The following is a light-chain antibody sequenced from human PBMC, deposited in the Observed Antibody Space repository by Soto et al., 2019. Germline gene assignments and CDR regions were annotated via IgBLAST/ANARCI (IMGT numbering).Light chain of an antibody. CDR2: GAS. Sequence: IVKTQSPATLSVSPGERATLSCRASQSVGSNLAWYQQNPGQAPRLLIYGASTRPTGIPDRFSGSGSGTEFTLTISSLQSEDFAVYYCQQCKTWPYTFGQGTELEI. CDR3: QQCKTWPYT. CDR1: QSVGSN. J-gene: IGKJ2*01. V-gene: IGKV3-15*01.